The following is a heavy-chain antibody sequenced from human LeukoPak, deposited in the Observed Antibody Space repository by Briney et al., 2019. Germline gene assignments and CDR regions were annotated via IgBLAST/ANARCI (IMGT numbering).Heavy chain of an antibody. CDR3: ARGFEVAAAGKGYYYYYYMDV. CDR1: GFMFSSHN. CDR2: ISSSGSTI. V-gene: IGHV3-48*01. J-gene: IGHJ6*03. D-gene: IGHD6-13*01. Sequence: QPGGSLRLSCAASGFMFSSHNMNWVRQAPGKGLEWVSYISSSGSTIYYEDSVEGRFTISRDKAKKSLYLQMNSLRAEDTAVYYCARGFEVAAAGKGYYYYYYMDVWGKGTTVTISS.